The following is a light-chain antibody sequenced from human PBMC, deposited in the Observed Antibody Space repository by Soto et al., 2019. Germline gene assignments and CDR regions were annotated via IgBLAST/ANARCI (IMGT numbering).Light chain of an antibody. CDR3: QQYGRFPIT. CDR1: QSVSSSY. V-gene: IGKV3-20*01. CDR2: GAS. Sequence: EIVLTQSPGTLSLSPGERATLSCSASQSVSSSYLAWYQQKPGQAPRLLIYGASSRATGIPDRFSGSGSGTDFTLTISSLEPEDFAVYYCQQYGRFPITFGQGTRLAIK. J-gene: IGKJ5*01.